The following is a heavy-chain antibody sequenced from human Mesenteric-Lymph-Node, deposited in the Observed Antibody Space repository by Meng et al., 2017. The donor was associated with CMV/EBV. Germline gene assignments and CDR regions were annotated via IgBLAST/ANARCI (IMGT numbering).Heavy chain of an antibody. V-gene: IGHV3-64*02. CDR2: ISYERDTT. J-gene: IGHJ4*02. D-gene: IGHD4-17*01. Sequence: GESLKISCVGSGFSFSVYSMHWIRQAPGKGMEYVSAISYERDTTYYADSVKGRFTISRDNSKSTLYLQMGSLRADDMAVYYCARVAVKGSFYYWGQGTLVTVSS. CDR1: GFSFSVYS. CDR3: ARVAVKGSFYY.